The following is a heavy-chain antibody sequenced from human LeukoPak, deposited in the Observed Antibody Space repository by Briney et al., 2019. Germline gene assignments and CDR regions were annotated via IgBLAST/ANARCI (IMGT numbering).Heavy chain of an antibody. J-gene: IGHJ5*02. Sequence: SETLSLTCTVSGGSISSGGYYWIWIRQPPGKGLEWIGYIYHSGSTYYNPSLKSRVTISVDTSKNQFSLKLSSVTAADTAVYYCARDPGDSKNWFDPWGQGTLVTVSS. CDR3: ARDPGDSKNWFDP. V-gene: IGHV4-30-2*01. D-gene: IGHD4-17*01. CDR1: GGSISSGGYY. CDR2: IYHSGST.